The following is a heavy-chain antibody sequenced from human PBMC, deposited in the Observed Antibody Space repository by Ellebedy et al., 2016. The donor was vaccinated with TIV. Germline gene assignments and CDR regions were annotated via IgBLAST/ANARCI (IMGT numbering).Heavy chain of an antibody. D-gene: IGHD6-13*01. CDR2: IYYTGSA. CDR3: ARVAITAAVGGGYFDL. CDR1: GGSLTNHF. V-gene: IGHV4-59*11. J-gene: IGHJ2*01. Sequence: MPSETLSLTCTVSGGSLTNHFWSWIRQPPGKGLEWIASIYYTGSANYNPSIKSRVTTSVDTSKNQISLTLMTSFSAADTAVYYCARVAITAAVGGGYFDLWGRGTLVTVSS.